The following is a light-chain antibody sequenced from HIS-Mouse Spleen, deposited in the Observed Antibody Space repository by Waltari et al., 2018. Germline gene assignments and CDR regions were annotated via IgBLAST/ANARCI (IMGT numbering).Light chain of an antibody. J-gene: IGLJ3*02. CDR1: SSDVGSYNL. Sequence: QSALTQPASVSGSPGQSITISCTGTSSDVGSYNLVSWYQQHPGKATKLMIYEGSKRPSGVSNRFSVSKSGNTASLTISGLQAEDEADYYCCSYAGSSTWVFGGGTKLTVL. V-gene: IGLV2-23*01. CDR3: CSYAGSSTWV. CDR2: EGS.